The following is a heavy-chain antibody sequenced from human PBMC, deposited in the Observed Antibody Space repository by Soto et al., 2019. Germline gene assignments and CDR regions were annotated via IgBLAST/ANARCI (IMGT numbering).Heavy chain of an antibody. CDR1: GFTFSSYS. V-gene: IGHV3-48*02. D-gene: IGHD1-26*01. CDR3: ASWPSRLLLEDWFDT. J-gene: IGHJ5*02. CDR2: ISSSSSTI. Sequence: GGSLRLSCAASGFTFSSYSMNWVRQAPGKGLEWVSYISSSSSTIYYADSVKGRFTISRDNAKNSLYLQMNSLRDEDTAVYYCASWPSRLLLEDWFDTWGQGTLVTVSS.